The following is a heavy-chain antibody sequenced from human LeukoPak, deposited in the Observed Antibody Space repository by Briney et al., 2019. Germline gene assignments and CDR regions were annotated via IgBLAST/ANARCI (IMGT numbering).Heavy chain of an antibody. CDR3: ARHGGHYQSDD. Sequence: PSETLSLTCTVSGGSITSNHWSWVRQPPGMGLEWIGQVHHSGGTSYNPSLRSRVTISIDKSENQFSLKLNSVTAADTAVYYCARHGGHYQSDDWGQGTLVTVSS. D-gene: IGHD2-21*01. J-gene: IGHJ4*02. CDR1: GGSITSNH. V-gene: IGHV4-4*02. CDR2: VHHSGGT.